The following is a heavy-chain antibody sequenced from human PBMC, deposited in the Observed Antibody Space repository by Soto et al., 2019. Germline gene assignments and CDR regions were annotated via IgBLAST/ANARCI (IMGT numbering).Heavy chain of an antibody. D-gene: IGHD6-6*01. J-gene: IGHJ6*02. CDR3: ERDRHSSSARPGGMDV. CDR2: INPNSGGT. V-gene: IGHV1-2*02. Sequence: ASVKVSCKASGYTFTGSYMHWVRQAPGQALEWMGWINPNSGGTNYAQKFQGRVTITRDTSISIAYMELSRRRSDDTAVYYCERDRHSSSARPGGMDVWGQRTTVT. CDR1: GYTFTGSY.